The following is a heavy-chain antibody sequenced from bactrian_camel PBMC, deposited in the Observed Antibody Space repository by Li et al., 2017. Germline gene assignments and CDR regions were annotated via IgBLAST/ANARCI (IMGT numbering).Heavy chain of an antibody. CDR3: ATRGSLPCALVSSFRD. CDR1: GYPISSFC. D-gene: IGHD4*01. Sequence: VQLVESGGGSVQDGGSLRLSCAVSGYPISSFCMGWFHQAPGKEREGVASIDSAVHTVYAESVKGRFTISKDTAKNILDLQMNSLKPEDTAMYYCATRGSLPCALVSSFRDWGRGTQVTVS. J-gene: IGHJ4*01. CDR2: IDSAVHT. V-gene: IGHV3S55*01.